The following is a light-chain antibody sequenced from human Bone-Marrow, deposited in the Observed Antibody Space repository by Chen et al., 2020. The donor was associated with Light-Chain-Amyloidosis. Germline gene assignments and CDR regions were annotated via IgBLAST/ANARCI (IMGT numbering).Light chain of an antibody. CDR2: EGT. Sequence: QSALTQPASVSGSPGQSITLSCTGTSSDVGSYKFVSWFQHHPGKAPKLMIYEGTQRPSGVSTRFSGSKSGNTASLTISGLQAEDEADYYCSSYAGSSTFVVFGGGTQLTVL. CDR1: SSDVGSYKF. V-gene: IGLV2-23*01. J-gene: IGLJ7*01. CDR3: SSYAGSSTFVV.